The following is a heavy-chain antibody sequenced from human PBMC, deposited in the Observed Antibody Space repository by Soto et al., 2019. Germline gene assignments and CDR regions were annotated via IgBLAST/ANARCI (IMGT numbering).Heavy chain of an antibody. CDR1: GGSISSGGYY. Sequence: SETLSLTCTVSGGSISSGGYYWSWIRQHPGKGLEWIGYIYYSGSTYYNPSLKSRVTISVDTSKNQFSLKLSSVTAADTAVYYCARAEHIAALFDYWGQGTLVTVS. CDR3: ARAEHIAALFDY. V-gene: IGHV4-31*03. D-gene: IGHD6-13*01. J-gene: IGHJ4*02. CDR2: IYYSGST.